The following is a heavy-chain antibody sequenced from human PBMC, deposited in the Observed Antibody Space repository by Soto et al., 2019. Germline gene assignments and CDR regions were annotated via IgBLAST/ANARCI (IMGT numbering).Heavy chain of an antibody. D-gene: IGHD6-19*01. J-gene: IGHJ6*02. CDR1: GFTFDDYA. V-gene: IGHV3-9*01. CDR2: ISWNSGSI. Sequence: PGGSLRLSCAASGFTFDDYAMHWVRQAPGKGLEWVSGISWNSGSIGYADSVKGRFTISRDNAKNSLYLQMNSLRAEDTALHYCAKDMGIAVADGDYYYGMDVWGQGTTVTVSS. CDR3: AKDMGIAVADGDYYYGMDV.